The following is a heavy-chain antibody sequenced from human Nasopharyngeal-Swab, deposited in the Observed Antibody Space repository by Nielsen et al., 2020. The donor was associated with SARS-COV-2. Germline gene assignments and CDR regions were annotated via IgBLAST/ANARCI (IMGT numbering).Heavy chain of an antibody. Sequence: WIRQAPGKGLEWIGSIYYSGSTYYNPSLKSRVTISVDTSKNQFSLKLSSVTAADTAVYYCARVSGIFNWFDPWGQGTLVTVSS. J-gene: IGHJ5*02. CDR3: ARVSGIFNWFDP. V-gene: IGHV4-39*07. CDR2: IYYSGST. D-gene: IGHD6-25*01.